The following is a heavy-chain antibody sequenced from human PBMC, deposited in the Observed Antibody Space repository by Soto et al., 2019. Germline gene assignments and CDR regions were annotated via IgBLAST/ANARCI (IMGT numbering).Heavy chain of an antibody. D-gene: IGHD4-4*01. CDR3: ARHEQFYYYYYGMDV. Sequence: RGESLKISCKASGYSFTTYWIAWVRQMPGKGLEWMGIINPGDSDIRYSPSFQGQVTISADNSISTAYLQWSSLKASDTAMYYCARHEQFYYYYYGMDVWGQGTAVTVS. CDR2: INPGDSDI. V-gene: IGHV5-51*01. CDR1: GYSFTTYW. J-gene: IGHJ6*02.